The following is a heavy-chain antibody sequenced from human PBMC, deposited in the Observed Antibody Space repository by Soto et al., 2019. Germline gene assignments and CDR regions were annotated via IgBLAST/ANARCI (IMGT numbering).Heavy chain of an antibody. CDR3: ARGYYMGGNYDY. CDR2: IGTAGDT. J-gene: IGHJ4*02. V-gene: IGHV3-13*01. CDR1: GFTFSSYD. D-gene: IGHD1-26*01. Sequence: GSLILSCAASGFTFSSYDMHWVRQATGKGLEWVSAIGTAGDTYYPGSVKGRFNISRENAKNSLYLQMNSLRAGDTAVYYCARGYYMGGNYDYWGQGTLVTVSS.